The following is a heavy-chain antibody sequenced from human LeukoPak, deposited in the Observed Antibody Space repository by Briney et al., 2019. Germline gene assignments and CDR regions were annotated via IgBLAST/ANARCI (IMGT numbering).Heavy chain of an antibody. CDR2: ISDSGGST. CDR1: GFTSSSYA. V-gene: IGHV3-23*01. J-gene: IGHJ6*02. D-gene: IGHD6-13*01. CDR3: AKKSRDYSSSWYLSSDYYYYGMDV. Sequence: GGSLRLSCAASGFTSSSYAMSWVRQGPGKWLEWVSAISDSGGSTYYADSVKGRFTISRDNSKNTLYLQMNSLRAEDTAVYYCAKKSRDYSSSWYLSSDYYYYGMDVWGQGTTFTVSS.